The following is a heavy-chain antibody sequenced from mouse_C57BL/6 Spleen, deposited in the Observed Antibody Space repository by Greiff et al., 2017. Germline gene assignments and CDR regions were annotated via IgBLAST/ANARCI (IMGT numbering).Heavy chain of an antibody. CDR1: GYTFTSYW. Sequence: QVQLQPPGAELVMPGASVKLSCKASGYTFTSYWMHWVKQRPGQGLEWIGEIDPSDSYTNYNQKFKGKSTLTVDKSSSTAYMQLSSLTSEDSAVYYCARRDDYGYYFDDWGQGTTLTVAS. CDR2: IDPSDSYT. CDR3: ARRDDYGYYFDD. V-gene: IGHV1-69*01. J-gene: IGHJ2*01. D-gene: IGHD2-4*01.